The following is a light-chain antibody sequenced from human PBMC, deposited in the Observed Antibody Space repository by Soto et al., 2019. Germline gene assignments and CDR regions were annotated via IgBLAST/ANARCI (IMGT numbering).Light chain of an antibody. V-gene: IGKV2-28*01. CDR2: LGS. CDR1: QSLLHSNGYNY. Sequence: DIVMTQSPLSLPVTPGEPASISCRSSQSLLHSNGYNYLDWYLQKPGQSPQLLIYLGSNRASGVPDRFSGSGLGTDFTLKISRVEAEDVRVYYCMQALQTPLTFGGRTKLEIK. CDR3: MQALQTPLT. J-gene: IGKJ4*01.